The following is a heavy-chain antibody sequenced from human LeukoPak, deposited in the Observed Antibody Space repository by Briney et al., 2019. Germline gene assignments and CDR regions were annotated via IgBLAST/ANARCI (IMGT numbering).Heavy chain of an antibody. Sequence: GGSLRLSCAASGFTFRSYGMTWVRQAPGKGLEWVSAISGSGDSTYYADSVKGRFTISRDNSRNTLFLQMNSLRAEDTAVYYCAKDQTYYYDSIGYYWGQGTLVTVSS. J-gene: IGHJ4*02. CDR2: ISGSGDST. CDR1: GFTFRSYG. V-gene: IGHV3-23*01. CDR3: AKDQTYYYDSIGYY. D-gene: IGHD3-22*01.